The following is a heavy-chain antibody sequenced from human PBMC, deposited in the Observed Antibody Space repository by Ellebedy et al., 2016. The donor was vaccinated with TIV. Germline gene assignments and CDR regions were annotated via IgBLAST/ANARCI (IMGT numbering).Heavy chain of an antibody. D-gene: IGHD6-13*01. CDR2: IYSGGST. CDR1: GFTFSSYG. J-gene: IGHJ4*02. Sequence: PGGSLRLSCAASGFTFSSYGVHWVRQAPGKGLEWVSVIYSGGSTYYADSVKGRFTISRDNSKNTLYLQMNSLRAEDTAVYYRARDRKKNGQQLVLDYWGQGTLVTVSS. V-gene: IGHV3-NL1*01. CDR3: ARDRKKNGQQLVLDY.